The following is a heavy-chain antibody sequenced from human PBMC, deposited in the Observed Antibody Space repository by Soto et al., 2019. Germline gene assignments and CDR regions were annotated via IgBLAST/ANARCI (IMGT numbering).Heavy chain of an antibody. J-gene: IGHJ2*01. CDR2: IDQSGGRQSGST. D-gene: IGHD1-26*01. Sequence: QVQLHQWGTELLKPSETLSLTCAVDGGSFSGFYWNWIRQTPGKGLEWIGEIDQSGGRQSGSTNYSPSLKSRVTVSGDTSKNQMSLTLSSVTAADTALYNCARGLKVGTTIYWYVDLWGRGTLVTVSS. V-gene: IGHV4-34*01. CDR3: ARGLKVGTTIYWYVDL. CDR1: GGSFSGFY.